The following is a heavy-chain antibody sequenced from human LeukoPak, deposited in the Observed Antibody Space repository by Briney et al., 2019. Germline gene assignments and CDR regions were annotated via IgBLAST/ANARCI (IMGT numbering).Heavy chain of an antibody. CDR3: ARDKDLDY. CDR2: ISSSSSYI. Sequence: PGGSLRLSCSTSGFTFSNYSMNWVRQAPGKGLEWVSSISSSSSYIYYADSVKGRFTISRDNAKNSLYLQMNSLRAEDTAVYYCARDKDLDYWGQGTLVTVSS. J-gene: IGHJ4*02. V-gene: IGHV3-21*01. CDR1: GFTFSNYS.